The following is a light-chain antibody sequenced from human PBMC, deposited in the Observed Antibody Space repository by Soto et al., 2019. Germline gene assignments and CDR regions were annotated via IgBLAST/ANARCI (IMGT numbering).Light chain of an antibody. J-gene: IGLJ3*02. CDR1: NSDVGGHDY. Sequence: QSALTQPASVSGSPGQSITISCTGTNSDVGGHDYVSWYRQHPGNVPKLLIYEVTNRPSGVSNRFSASKSGNTASLTISGLQAEDEGDYYCSSYSSISTWVFGGGTKVTV. CDR2: EVT. CDR3: SSYSSISTWV. V-gene: IGLV2-14*01.